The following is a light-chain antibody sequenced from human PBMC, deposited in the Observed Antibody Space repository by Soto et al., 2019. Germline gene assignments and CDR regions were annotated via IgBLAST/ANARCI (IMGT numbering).Light chain of an antibody. CDR3: AAWDDSLNVVV. J-gene: IGLJ2*01. CDR1: SSNIGRNT. V-gene: IGLV1-44*01. CDR2: SNN. Sequence: QAVVTQPPSASGTPGQRVTISCSGSSSNIGRNTVHWYQQLPGTAPKLLIYSNNQWPSGVPDRFSGSKSGTSASLAISGLQSKDEADYYCAAWDDSLNVVVFGGGTKLTVL.